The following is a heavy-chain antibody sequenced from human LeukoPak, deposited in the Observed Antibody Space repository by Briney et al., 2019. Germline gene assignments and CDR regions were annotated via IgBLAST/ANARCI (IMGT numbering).Heavy chain of an antibody. D-gene: IGHD3-22*01. CDR3: ARAGQIHYYDSSGYYN. Sequence: ASVKVSCKASGYTFTGYYMHWVRQAPEQGLEWMGRINPNSGGTNYAQKFQGRVTMTRDTSISTAYMELSRLRSDDTAVYYCARAGQIHYYDSSGYYNWGQGTLFTVSS. CDR1: GYTFTGYY. J-gene: IGHJ4*02. CDR2: INPNSGGT. V-gene: IGHV1-2*06.